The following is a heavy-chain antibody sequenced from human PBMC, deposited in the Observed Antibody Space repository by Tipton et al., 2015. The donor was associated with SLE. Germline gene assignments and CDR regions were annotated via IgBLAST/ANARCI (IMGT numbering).Heavy chain of an antibody. V-gene: IGHV4-38-2*01. Sequence: TLSLTCAVSGYSISSGYYWGWIRQPPGKGLEWIGSIYHSGSTYYNPSLKSRVTISVDTSKNQFSLKLSSVTAADTAVYYCARYSDYYDSSADYRAFFDYWGQGTLVTVYS. CDR2: IYHSGST. J-gene: IGHJ4*02. D-gene: IGHD3-22*01. CDR3: ARYSDYYDSSADYRAFFDY. CDR1: GYSISSGYY.